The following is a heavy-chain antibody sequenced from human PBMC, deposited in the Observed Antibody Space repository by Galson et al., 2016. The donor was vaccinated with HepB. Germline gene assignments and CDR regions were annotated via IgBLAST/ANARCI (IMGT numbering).Heavy chain of an antibody. CDR1: GFTFNTYG. Sequence: SLRLSCADSGFTFNTYGMNWVRQAPGKGLEWVSYISSASSIKYYADSVKGRFTISRDNARHLLYLEMNSLRGEDTAMYYCARDYVPGAWGQGVLVTVPS. CDR2: ISSASSIK. J-gene: IGHJ5*02. CDR3: ARDYVPGA. V-gene: IGHV3-48*04. D-gene: IGHD3-10*01.